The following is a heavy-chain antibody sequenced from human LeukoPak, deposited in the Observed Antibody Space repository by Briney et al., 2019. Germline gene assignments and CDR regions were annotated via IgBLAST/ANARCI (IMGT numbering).Heavy chain of an antibody. D-gene: IGHD6-13*01. CDR2: INDGGHGT. CDR3: ARGGISTAGLGY. J-gene: IGHJ4*02. V-gene: IGHV3-23*01. CDR1: GFSFGSYA. Sequence: GGSLRLSCAASGFSFGSYAMSWVRQAPGKGLEWVSSINDGGHGTFQADSVKGRVTISRDNSKTTLSLQLNSLRAEDTATYYCARGGISTAGLGYWGQGTLVTVSS.